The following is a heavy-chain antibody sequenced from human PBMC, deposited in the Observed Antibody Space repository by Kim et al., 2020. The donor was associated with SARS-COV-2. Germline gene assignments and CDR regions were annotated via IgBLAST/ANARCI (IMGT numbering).Heavy chain of an antibody. CDR2: A. CDR3: ARGRMATTPGY. J-gene: IGHJ4*02. Sequence: ANYAQQFQGRITITADKSTSTAYMELSSLRSEDTAVYYCARGRMATTPGYWGQGTLVTVSS. D-gene: IGHD5-12*01. V-gene: IGHV1-69*04.